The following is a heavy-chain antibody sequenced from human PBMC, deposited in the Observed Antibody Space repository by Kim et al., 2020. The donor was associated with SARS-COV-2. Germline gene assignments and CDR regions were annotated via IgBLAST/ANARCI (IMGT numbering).Heavy chain of an antibody. D-gene: IGHD3-22*01. Sequence: GGSLRLFCAASGFTFSSYAMSWVRQAPGKGLEWVSAISGSGGSTYYADSVKGRFTISRDNSKNTLYLQMNSLRAEDTAVYYCAKLSYDSSGALDYIDYWGQGTTVTVSS. V-gene: IGHV3-23*01. CDR2: ISGSGGST. J-gene: IGHJ4*02. CDR1: GFTFSSYA. CDR3: AKLSYDSSGALDYIDY.